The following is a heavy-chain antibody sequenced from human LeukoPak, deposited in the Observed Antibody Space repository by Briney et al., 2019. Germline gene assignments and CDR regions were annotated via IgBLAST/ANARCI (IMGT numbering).Heavy chain of an antibody. V-gene: IGHV3-48*01. CDR1: GFTLSSYS. CDR3: ARDRNFEFWTAQSAGDGTDV. J-gene: IGHJ6*02. CDR2: FTGSSSII. D-gene: IGHD3/OR15-3a*01. Sequence: GGSLRLSCAGSGFTLSSYSMNWVRQAPGKGLEWVSYFTGSSSIIYYADSVKGRFTISRDNAKNSLSLQMNSLTAEDTAVYYCARDRNFEFWTAQSAGDGTDVWGQGTTVTVSS.